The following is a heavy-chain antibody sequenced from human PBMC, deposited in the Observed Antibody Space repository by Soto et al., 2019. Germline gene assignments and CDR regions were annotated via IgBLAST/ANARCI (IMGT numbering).Heavy chain of an antibody. CDR1: GFDFSGYT. CDR2: ISYDGSDK. J-gene: IGHJ6*02. D-gene: IGHD2-2*01. V-gene: IGHV3-30-3*01. CDR3: ARVYCSTTTCYYYGFDV. Sequence: QVHLEESGGGVVQPGWSLRLSCAGSGFDFSGYTIHWVRQAPGKGLEWVAVISYDGSDKYYADSVKGRFTISRDNAKKTLYLQMNSLRIEDTAVDYCARVYCSTTTCYYYGFDVWGQGTTVTVSS.